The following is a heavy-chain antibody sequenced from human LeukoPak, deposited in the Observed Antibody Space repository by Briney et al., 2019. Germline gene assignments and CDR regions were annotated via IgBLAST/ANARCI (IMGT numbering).Heavy chain of an antibody. D-gene: IGHD3-3*01. CDR1: GFLFSSYS. V-gene: IGHV3-48*01. CDR3: ARDSKFWSGYYTLANFDY. CDR2: ISCSSSTI. J-gene: IGHJ4*02. Sequence: GGSLRLSCAAPGFLFSSYSMNWVRQAPGKGLEGVSYISCSSSTIYYADSVKGRFTISRDNAKNSLYLQMNSLRAEDTAVYYCARDSKFWSGYYTLANFDYWGQRTLVTVSS.